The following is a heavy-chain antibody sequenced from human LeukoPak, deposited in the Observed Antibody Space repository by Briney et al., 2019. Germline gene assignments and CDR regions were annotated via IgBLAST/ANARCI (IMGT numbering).Heavy chain of an antibody. CDR3: AKGIQWLASIDY. Sequence: GGSLRLSCAASGFTFSSYGMHWVRQAPGKGLEWVAFIRYDGSNKYYADSVKGRFTIPRDNSKNTLYLQMNSLRAEDTAVYYCAKGIQWLASIDYWGQGTLVTVSS. V-gene: IGHV3-30*02. D-gene: IGHD6-19*01. CDR1: GFTFSSYG. J-gene: IGHJ4*02. CDR2: IRYDGSNK.